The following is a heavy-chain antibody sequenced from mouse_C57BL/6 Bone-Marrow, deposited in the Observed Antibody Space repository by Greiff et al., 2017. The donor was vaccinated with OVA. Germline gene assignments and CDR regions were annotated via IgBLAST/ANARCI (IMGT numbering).Heavy chain of an antibody. Sequence: EVQGVESGGDLVKPGGSLKLSCAASGFTFSSYGMSWVRQTPDKRLEWVATISSGGSYTYYPDSVKGRFTISRGNAKNTLYLQMSSLKSEDTAMYYCARHYYGSSYYWGQGTTLTVSS. D-gene: IGHD1-1*01. CDR1: GFTFSSYG. V-gene: IGHV5-6*01. CDR3: ARHYYGSSYY. CDR2: ISSGGSYT. J-gene: IGHJ2*01.